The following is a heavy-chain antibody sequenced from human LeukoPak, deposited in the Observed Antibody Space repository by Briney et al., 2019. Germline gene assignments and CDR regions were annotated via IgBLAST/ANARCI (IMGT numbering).Heavy chain of an antibody. CDR3: ARAVRIFGVVNLAFDY. J-gene: IGHJ4*02. D-gene: IGHD3-3*01. V-gene: IGHV4-4*07. CDR1: GGSICSYY. Sequence: PSETLSLTCTVSGGSICSYYWSWIRQPAGKGLEWIGRIYTSGSTNYNPSLKSRVTMSVDTSKNQFSLKLSSVTAADTAVYYCARAVRIFGVVNLAFDYWGQGTLVTVSS. CDR2: IYTSGST.